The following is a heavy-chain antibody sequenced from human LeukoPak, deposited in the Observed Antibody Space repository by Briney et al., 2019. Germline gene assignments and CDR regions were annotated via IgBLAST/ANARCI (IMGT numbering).Heavy chain of an antibody. J-gene: IGHJ4*02. CDR1: GGTFSNYA. CDR3: ARGGPRAATGGY. Sequence: GASVKVSCKASGGTFSNYAITWVRQAPGQGLEWMGGIIPIFGTANYAQKFQGRVTMTRDTSISTAYMELSRLRSDDTAVYYCARGGPRAATGGYWGQGTLVTVSS. V-gene: IGHV1-69*05. D-gene: IGHD6-25*01. CDR2: IIPIFGTA.